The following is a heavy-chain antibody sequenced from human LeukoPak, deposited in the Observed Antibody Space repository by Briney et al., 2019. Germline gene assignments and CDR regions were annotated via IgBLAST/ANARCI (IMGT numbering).Heavy chain of an antibody. CDR1: GYTFTGHY. CDR2: INPNSGGT. V-gene: IGHV1-2*02. J-gene: IGHJ4*02. CDR3: ARDLYERWLRLPLGY. Sequence: ASVKVSCKASGYTFTGHYIHWVRQAPGQGLEWMGWINPNSGGTNYAQKFQGRVTMTRDTSISTAYMELSRLRSDDTAVYYCARDLYERWLRLPLGYWGQGTLVTAPS. D-gene: IGHD5-12*01.